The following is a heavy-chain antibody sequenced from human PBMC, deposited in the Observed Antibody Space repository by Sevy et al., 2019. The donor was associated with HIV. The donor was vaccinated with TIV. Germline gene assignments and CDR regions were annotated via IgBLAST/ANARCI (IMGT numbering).Heavy chain of an antibody. CDR2: ISNSGNTV. J-gene: IGHJ6*02. V-gene: IGHV3-11*01. CDR3: ARDNYCISGDGCYGYGLDV. Sequence: GGSLRLSCSASGLTLSDYYMTWIPQAPGKGLECISYISNSGNTVYYADSVKGRFTVSRDNAKKSLYLQLNSLRDEDTAVYYCARDNYCISGDGCYGYGLDVWGQGTTVTVSS. D-gene: IGHD2-2*01. CDR1: GLTLSDYY.